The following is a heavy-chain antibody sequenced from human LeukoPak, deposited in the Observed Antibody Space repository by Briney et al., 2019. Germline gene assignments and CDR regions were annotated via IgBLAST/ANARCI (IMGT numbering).Heavy chain of an antibody. CDR1: GGSISSGSYY. J-gene: IGHJ4*02. CDR2: IYYSGTT. CDR3: ARINYGDY. Sequence: SETLSLTCTVSGGSISSGSYYWGWIRQPPGKGLEWIGSIYYSGTTYYNPSLKSRVTISVDTSKNQFSLKLSSVTAADTAVYYCARINYGDYWGQGTLVTVSS. V-gene: IGHV4-39*07.